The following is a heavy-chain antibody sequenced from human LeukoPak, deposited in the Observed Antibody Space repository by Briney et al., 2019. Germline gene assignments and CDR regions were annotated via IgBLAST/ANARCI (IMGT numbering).Heavy chain of an antibody. V-gene: IGHV1-18*04. CDR2: ISGHNCHT. Sequence: ASVKVSCKASGYTFTSYGINWVRQAPGQGLEWMGWISGHNCHTNYVQKVQGRVTMTTDTSTNTAYMELRNLTSDDTAVYYCARGPGIAVAGVFDYWGQGSLVTVSS. CDR3: ARGPGIAVAGVFDY. J-gene: IGHJ4*02. D-gene: IGHD6-19*01. CDR1: GYTFTSYG.